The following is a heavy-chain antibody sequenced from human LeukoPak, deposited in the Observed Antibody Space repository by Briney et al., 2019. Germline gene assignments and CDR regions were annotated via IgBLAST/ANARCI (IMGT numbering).Heavy chain of an antibody. J-gene: IGHJ5*02. CDR3: ASHRILLAGTVVLLDA. CDR2: INSDGSIT. CDR1: GFTFSSYW. V-gene: IGHV3-74*01. D-gene: IGHD6-19*01. Sequence: GGSLRLSCEASGFTFSSYWMHWVRQASGKGLVWVSRINSDGSITSYADSVKGRFTISRDNAKDTLYLQMNSLRVEDTAMYYCASHRILLAGTVVLLDARGQGTLFTVSS.